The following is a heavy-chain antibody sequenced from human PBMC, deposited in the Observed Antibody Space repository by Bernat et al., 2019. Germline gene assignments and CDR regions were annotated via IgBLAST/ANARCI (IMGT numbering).Heavy chain of an antibody. D-gene: IGHD5-24*01. CDR1: GSTFTAFT. Sequence: QVQLVQSGAEVKKPGASVKVSCKASGSTFTAFTIHWVRQAPGHRLEWMGWINAGNGNTKYSQMFQGRVTITRDTSASTAYMELRSLRSEDMAVYYCTRGPEVGYNYDEDYFDYWGQGALVTVSS. J-gene: IGHJ4*02. CDR2: INAGNGNT. CDR3: TRGPEVGYNYDEDYFDY. V-gene: IGHV1-3*01.